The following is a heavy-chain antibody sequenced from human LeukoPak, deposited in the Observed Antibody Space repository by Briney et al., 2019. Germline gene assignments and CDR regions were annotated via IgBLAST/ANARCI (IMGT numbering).Heavy chain of an antibody. J-gene: IGHJ4*02. CDR2: IYSGGTT. V-gene: IGHV3-53*01. D-gene: IGHD1-1*01. Sequence: PGGSLRLSCAASGITVSSNYMSWVRQPPGKGLEWVSIIYSGGTTYADSVQGRFTISRDNSKNTVYLQMNNLRAEDTAVYYCARVRHSSNWETDDSWGQGTLVTVSS. CDR1: GITVSSNY. CDR3: ARVRHSSNWETDDS.